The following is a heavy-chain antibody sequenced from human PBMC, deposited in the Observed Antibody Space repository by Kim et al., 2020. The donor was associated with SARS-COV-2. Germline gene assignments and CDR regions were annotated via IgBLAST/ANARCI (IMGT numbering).Heavy chain of an antibody. CDR2: ISSSSSTV. D-gene: IGHD3-10*01. Sequence: GGSLRLFCTVSGFNFNSYSMNWVRQAPGKGLEWVSYISSSSSTVYYAGSVRGRFTISRDNAKNSLFLQMNSLRDDDTAVYYCARCPLSMTMVRGMMTTTLIDVYNTAACGEGTTVTVSA. J-gene: IGHJ6*04. CDR3: ARCPLSMTMVRGMMTTTLIDVYNTAA. CDR1: GFNFNSYS. V-gene: IGHV3-48*02.